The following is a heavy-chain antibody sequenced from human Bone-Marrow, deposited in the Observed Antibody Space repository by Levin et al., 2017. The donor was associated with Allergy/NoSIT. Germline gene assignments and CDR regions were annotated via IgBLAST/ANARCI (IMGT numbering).Heavy chain of an antibody. CDR3: ARRVRGSCSSTTCHFDY. Sequence: GESLKISCKGSGYSFTSYWIGWVRQMPGKGLEWMGIIYPGDSDTRYSPSFQGQVTISADKSTTTAYLQWTSLKASDTAIYYCARRVRGSCSSTTCHFDYWGQGTLVTVSS. D-gene: IGHD2-2*01. CDR1: GYSFTSYW. J-gene: IGHJ4*02. CDR2: IYPGDSDT. V-gene: IGHV5-51*01.